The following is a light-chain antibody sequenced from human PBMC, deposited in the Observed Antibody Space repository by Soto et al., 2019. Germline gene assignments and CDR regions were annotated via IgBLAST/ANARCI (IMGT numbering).Light chain of an antibody. V-gene: IGKV3-15*01. CDR3: QQRSNWPIT. Sequence: EIEMTQSPATLSLAPGERVTLSCRASESVSTNLAWYQQKAGQAPRLLIYAASTRATGIPARFSGNGSGTEFTLTISSLEPEDFAVYYCQQRSNWPITFGQGTRLEIK. CDR1: ESVSTN. CDR2: AAS. J-gene: IGKJ5*01.